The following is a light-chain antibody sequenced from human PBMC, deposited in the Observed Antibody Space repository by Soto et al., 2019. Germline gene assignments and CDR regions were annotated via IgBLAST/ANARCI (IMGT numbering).Light chain of an antibody. CDR1: SSDVGGYNY. Sequence: QSVLTQPASVSGSPGQSITISCTGTSSDVGGYNYVSWYQQHPGKAPKLMIYDVSNRPSGVSNRFSGSKSGNTAPLTISGLQAEDEADYYCSSYTSSSTLEVFGGGTKLTVL. J-gene: IGLJ2*01. CDR2: DVS. V-gene: IGLV2-14*01. CDR3: SSYTSSSTLEV.